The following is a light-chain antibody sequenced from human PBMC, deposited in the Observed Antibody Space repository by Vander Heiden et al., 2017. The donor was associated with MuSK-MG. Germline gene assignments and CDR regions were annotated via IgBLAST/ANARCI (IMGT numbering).Light chain of an antibody. CDR1: NIGSKS. J-gene: IGLJ3*02. CDR2: YDS. CDR3: QVWDSSSDQGG. V-gene: IGLV3-21*04. Sequence: SYVLTPPPSVSVAPVKTARITCGGNNIGSKSVHGYQQKPGQAPVLGIVYDSGRPSGIPERFSGSNSGNTATLTISRVEAGEEADDYCQVWDSSSDQGGCGGGTKMTVI.